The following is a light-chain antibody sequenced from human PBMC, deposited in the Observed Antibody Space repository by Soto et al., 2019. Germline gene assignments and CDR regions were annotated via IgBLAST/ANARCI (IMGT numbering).Light chain of an antibody. Sequence: DIQMTQSPSTLSASVGDRVTITCRASQSISSWLAWYQQKPGKAPNLLIYKASSLESGVPSRFSGSGSCTEFTLTISSLQPDYFATYYCQQYNSYPLTFGGGTKVEIK. CDR1: QSISSW. V-gene: IGKV1-5*03. J-gene: IGKJ4*01. CDR3: QQYNSYPLT. CDR2: KAS.